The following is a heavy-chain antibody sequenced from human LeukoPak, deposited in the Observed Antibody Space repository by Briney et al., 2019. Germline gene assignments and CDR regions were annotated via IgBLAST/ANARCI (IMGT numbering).Heavy chain of an antibody. CDR3: ARKYYGSGSCPNYYYGMDV. V-gene: IGHV1-69*13. J-gene: IGHJ6*02. CDR1: GGTFSSYG. Sequence: ASQKVSCKASGGTFSSYGISWVRQAPGQGLEWMGGIIPILGTPNYAQKFQGRVTITADESTSTAYMELSSLRSEDTAMYFCARKYYGSGSCPNYYYGMDVWGQGTTVTVSS. CDR2: IIPILGTP. D-gene: IGHD3-10*01.